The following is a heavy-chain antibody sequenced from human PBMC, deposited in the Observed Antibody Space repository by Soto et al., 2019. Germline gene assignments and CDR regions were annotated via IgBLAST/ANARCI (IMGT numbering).Heavy chain of an antibody. CDR1: GYPFTDHY. D-gene: IGHD3-22*01. J-gene: IGHJ5*02. CDR2: IHPNSGGT. CDR3: ARLSDGSTFYYDP. Sequence: QVQLVQSGAEVKKPGASVKVSCKASGYPFTDHYMHWVRQAPGQGLEWMGWIHPNSGGTKSAQKFQGRVTMTRDTSISTAYMELSRLRSDDTAVYFCARLSDGSTFYYDPWGPGTLITVSS. V-gene: IGHV1-2*02.